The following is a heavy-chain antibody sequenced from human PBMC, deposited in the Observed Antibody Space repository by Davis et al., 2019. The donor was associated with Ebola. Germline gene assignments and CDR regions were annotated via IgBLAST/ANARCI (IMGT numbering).Heavy chain of an antibody. CDR1: GFIFSSYP. V-gene: IGHV3-23*01. CDR2: ISGGGTST. Sequence: PGGSLRLSCAASGFIFSSYPMSWVRQAPGKGLEWVSGISGGGTSTFYADSVKGRFTISRDNSKNTLYLQMNSLRVEDMAVYYCAKSPPLVVVAATLFDYWGQGTPVTVSS. CDR3: AKSPPLVVVAATLFDY. J-gene: IGHJ4*02. D-gene: IGHD2-15*01.